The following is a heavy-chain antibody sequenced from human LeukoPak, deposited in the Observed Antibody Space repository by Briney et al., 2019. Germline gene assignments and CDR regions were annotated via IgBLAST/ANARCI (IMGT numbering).Heavy chain of an antibody. CDR1: GFTFSNYW. J-gene: IGHJ4*02. CDR3: ARDSVHGYYDSSGYSTLFDY. Sequence: GGSLRLSCAASGFTFSNYWMSWVRQAPGKGLEWVANIREDGSEKYYVDSVKGQFTISRDNAKNSLYLQMNSLRAEDTAVYYCARDSVHGYYDSSGYSTLFDYWGQGTLVTVSS. CDR2: IREDGSEK. D-gene: IGHD3-22*01. V-gene: IGHV3-7*01.